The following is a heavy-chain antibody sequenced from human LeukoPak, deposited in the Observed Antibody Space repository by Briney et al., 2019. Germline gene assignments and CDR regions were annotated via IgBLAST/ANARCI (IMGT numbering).Heavy chain of an antibody. D-gene: IGHD1-26*01. CDR1: GFTFSGSA. J-gene: IGHJ4*02. CDR3: ARLALQEVGATQTYYLDY. Sequence: GSLRLSCAASGFTFSGSAMHWVRQASGKGLEWVGRIYTSGTTDYNPSLKSRVTISVDTSKNQFSLKLSSVTAADTAVYYCARLALQEVGATQTYYLDYWGQGTLVTVSS. V-gene: IGHV4-59*10. CDR2: IYTSGTT.